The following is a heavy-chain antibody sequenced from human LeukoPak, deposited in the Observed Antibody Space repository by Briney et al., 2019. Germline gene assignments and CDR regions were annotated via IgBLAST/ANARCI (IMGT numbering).Heavy chain of an antibody. V-gene: IGHV3-20*04. D-gene: IGHD2-2*01. CDR2: INWNGGST. CDR3: ASFSGASSTSCYGAFDI. CDR1: GFTFDDYG. J-gene: IGHJ3*02. Sequence: GGSLRLSXAASGFTFDDYGMSWVRQAPGKGLEWVSGINWNGGSTGYADSVKGRFTISRDNAKNSLYLQMNSLRAEDTALYYCASFSGASSTSCYGAFDIWGQGTMVTVSS.